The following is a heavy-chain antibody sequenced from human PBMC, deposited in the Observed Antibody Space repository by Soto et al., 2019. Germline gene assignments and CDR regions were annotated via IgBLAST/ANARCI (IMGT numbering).Heavy chain of an antibody. CDR1: GFTFDDYG. CDR3: ARDGRNGDYDS. V-gene: IGHV3-20*04. Sequence: EVQLVESGGGVVRPGGSLRLSCAASGFTFDDYGMSWVRQAPGKGLEWVSYITWSGGSTGYADSVKGRFTTSRDNARNSLYLQLNSLRAEATALYYCARDGRNGDYDSWGQGTLVSVS. CDR2: ITWSGGST. D-gene: IGHD4-17*01. J-gene: IGHJ5*01.